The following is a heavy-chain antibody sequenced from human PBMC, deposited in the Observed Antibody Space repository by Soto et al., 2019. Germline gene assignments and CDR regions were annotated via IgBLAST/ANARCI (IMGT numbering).Heavy chain of an antibody. CDR2: INAGNGNT. J-gene: IGHJ4*02. Sequence: ASVKVSCKASGYTFTSYAMHWVRQAPGQRLEWMGWINAGNGNTKYSQKFQGRVTITRDTSASTAYMELSSLRSEDTAVYYCARDAGYSSSWYGDFDYWGQGTLVTVSS. D-gene: IGHD6-13*01. CDR1: GYTFTSYA. V-gene: IGHV1-3*01. CDR3: ARDAGYSSSWYGDFDY.